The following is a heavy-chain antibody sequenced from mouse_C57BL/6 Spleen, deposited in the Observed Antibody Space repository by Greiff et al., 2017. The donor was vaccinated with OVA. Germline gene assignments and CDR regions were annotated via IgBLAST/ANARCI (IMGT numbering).Heavy chain of an antibody. CDR1: GFTFTDYY. CDR3: ARSLITTVVHWYFDG. CDR2: ISNKANGYTT. Sequence: DVMLVESGGGLVQPGGSLSLSCAASGFTFTDYYMSWVRQPPGKALEWLGFISNKANGYTTEYSASVKGRFTISRDNSQSILYLQMNALGAEDAATYYCARSLITTVVHWYFDGWGTGTTVTVAS. V-gene: IGHV7-3*01. J-gene: IGHJ1*03. D-gene: IGHD1-1*01.